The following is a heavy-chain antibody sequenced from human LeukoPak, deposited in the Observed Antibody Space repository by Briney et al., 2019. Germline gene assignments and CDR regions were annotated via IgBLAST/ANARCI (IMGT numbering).Heavy chain of an antibody. J-gene: IGHJ3*02. CDR3: ASGYQLLHARGVGAFDI. CDR2: INHSGST. V-gene: IGHV4-34*01. D-gene: IGHD2-2*01. CDR1: GGSFSGYY. Sequence: SETLSLTCAVYGGSFSGYYWSWIRQPPGKGLEWVGEINHSGSTNYNPSLKSRVTISVDTSKNQLSLKLSSVTAADTAVYDCASGYQLLHARGVGAFDIWGQGTMVTVSS.